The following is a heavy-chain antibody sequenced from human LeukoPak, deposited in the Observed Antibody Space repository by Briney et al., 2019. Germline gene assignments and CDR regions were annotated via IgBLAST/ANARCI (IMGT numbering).Heavy chain of an antibody. CDR2: ISGGGGST. D-gene: IGHD6-13*01. V-gene: IGHV3-23*01. Sequence: QPGGSLRLSCAASGFTFSSYAMSWVRQAPGKGLEWVSGISGGGGSTYYADSVKGRFTISRDNSKNRLFLQMNSLSAEDTAVYYCAKDRRIAAPYYFDNWGQGTLVTVSS. J-gene: IGHJ4*02. CDR3: AKDRRIAAPYYFDN. CDR1: GFTFSSYA.